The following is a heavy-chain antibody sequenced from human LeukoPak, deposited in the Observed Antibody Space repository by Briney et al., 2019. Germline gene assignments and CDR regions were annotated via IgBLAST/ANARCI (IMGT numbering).Heavy chain of an antibody. CDR2: ISSSSSYI. J-gene: IGHJ4*02. D-gene: IGHD2-15*01. Sequence: GGSLRLSCAASGFTFSSYSMNWVRQAPGKGLEWVSSISSSSSYIYYADSVKGRFTISRDNAKNSLYLQMNSLRAEDTAVYYCARDPGPYCSGGSCQGAGDYWGQGTLVTVSS. V-gene: IGHV3-21*01. CDR3: ARDPGPYCSGGSCQGAGDY. CDR1: GFTFSSYS.